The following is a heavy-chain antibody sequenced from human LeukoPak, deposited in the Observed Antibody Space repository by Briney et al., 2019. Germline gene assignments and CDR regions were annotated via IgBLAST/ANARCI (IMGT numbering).Heavy chain of an antibody. V-gene: IGHV3-23*01. D-gene: IGHD3-22*01. CDR2: IRDSGDNT. Sequence: GGSLRLSCAASGFTFSNYAMIWVRQAPGKGLEWVSSIRDSGDNTYYADSVKGRFIISRDNSKNTLFLQMSSLRADDTAIYYCAKFQANYYDSSGYGCFDYWGQGVLVTVSS. CDR1: GFTFSNYA. CDR3: AKFQANYYDSSGYGCFDY. J-gene: IGHJ4*02.